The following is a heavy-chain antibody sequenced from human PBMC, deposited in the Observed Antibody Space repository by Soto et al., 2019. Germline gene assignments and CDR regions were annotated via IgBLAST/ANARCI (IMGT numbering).Heavy chain of an antibody. D-gene: IGHD5-12*01. CDR1: GASVAGGSYY. CDR3: ARDTYSGYDFGL. CDR2: IPSRGRP. Sequence: QVQLRESGPGLVKPSQTLSLTCSVSGASVAGGSYYWSWVRQPPGKGLEWIGYIPSRGRPFYNPSLTSRGTISADTSKNQLSLQLTSVTAADTAVYYCARDTYSGYDFGLWGQGTLVTVCS. V-gene: IGHV4-30-4*01. J-gene: IGHJ5*02.